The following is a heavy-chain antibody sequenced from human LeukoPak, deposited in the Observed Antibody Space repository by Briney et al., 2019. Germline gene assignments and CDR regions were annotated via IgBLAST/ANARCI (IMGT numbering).Heavy chain of an antibody. D-gene: IGHD3-16*01. V-gene: IGHV3-53*01. CDR1: GFTVSSNY. J-gene: IGHJ4*02. Sequence: GGSLRLSCAASGFTVSSNYMSWVRQAPGKGLEWVSVIYSGGSTYYADSVKGRFTISRDNSKNTLYLQMNSLRAEDTAVYYCAKDPILFGGAWYYFDYWGQGTLVTVSS. CDR2: IYSGGST. CDR3: AKDPILFGGAWYYFDY.